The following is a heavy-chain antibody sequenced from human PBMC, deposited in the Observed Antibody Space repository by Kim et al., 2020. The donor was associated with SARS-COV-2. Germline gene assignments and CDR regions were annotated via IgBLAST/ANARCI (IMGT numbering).Heavy chain of an antibody. V-gene: IGHV4-59*01. Sequence: SETLSLTCTVSGGSISSYYWSWIRQPPGKGLEWIGYIYYSGSTNYNPSLKSRVTISVDTSKNQFYLKLSSVTAADTAVYYCARDREYYDSSGYYYYYGMDVWGQGTTVTVSS. CDR2: IYYSGST. J-gene: IGHJ6*02. CDR1: GGSISSYY. CDR3: ARDREYYDSSGYYYYYGMDV. D-gene: IGHD3-22*01.